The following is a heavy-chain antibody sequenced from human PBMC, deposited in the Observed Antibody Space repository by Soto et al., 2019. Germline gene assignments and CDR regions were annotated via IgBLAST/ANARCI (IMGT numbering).Heavy chain of an antibody. Sequence: VGSLRLSCASSVFTLSRYGMHCVRHSPGKWLEWVAVIWFDGSNKNYADSVKGRFTVSKDNSKNTLYLQMDGLGAEDTAVYYCARAYDTSGYPYFDYWGQGTLVTVS. V-gene: IGHV3-33*01. CDR1: VFTLSRYG. CDR2: IWFDGSNK. J-gene: IGHJ4*02. CDR3: ARAYDTSGYPYFDY. D-gene: IGHD3-22*01.